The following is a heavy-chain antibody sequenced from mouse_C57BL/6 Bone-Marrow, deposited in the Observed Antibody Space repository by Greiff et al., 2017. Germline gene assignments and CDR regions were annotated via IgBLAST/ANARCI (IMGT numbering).Heavy chain of an antibody. Sequence: VQLQQSGPELVKPGASVKISCKASGYTFTDYNMDWVKQSPGQSLEWIGDINPKNGGTIYNQKFKGKATLTVDKSSSTAYMELRSLTSEDTAVYYCARRDSNNESSGMDYWGQGTSGTVSS. V-gene: IGHV1-18*01. CDR3: ARRDSNNESSGMDY. CDR1: GYTFTDYN. D-gene: IGHD2-5*01. J-gene: IGHJ4*01. CDR2: INPKNGGT.